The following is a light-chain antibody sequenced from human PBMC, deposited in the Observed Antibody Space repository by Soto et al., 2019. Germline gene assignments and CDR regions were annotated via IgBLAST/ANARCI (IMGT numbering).Light chain of an antibody. J-gene: IGLJ1*01. Sequence: QSVLTQPASVSGSPGQSITMSCTGTSSDVGGYNYVSWYQQHPGKVPKLVIYEVSNRPSGVSNRFSGSKSGNTASLTISGLQAEDEADYYCSSYTSSPSYVFGTGTKVTVL. V-gene: IGLV2-14*01. CDR3: SSYTSSPSYV. CDR1: SSDVGGYNY. CDR2: EVS.